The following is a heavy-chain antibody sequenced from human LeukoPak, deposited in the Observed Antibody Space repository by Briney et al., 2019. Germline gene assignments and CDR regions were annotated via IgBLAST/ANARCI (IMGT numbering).Heavy chain of an antibody. D-gene: IGHD2-2*01. CDR2: VNPNSGDS. CDR3: SRESASTGTRVFAY. J-gene: IGHJ4*02. Sequence: ASVKVSCKASGYTFTGHYIHWVRQAPGQGLEWMGWVNPNSGDSNYAEKFLGRVTMTRGTPISTAYMELSRLRSDDTAVYFCSRESASTGTRVFAYWGQGTLVTVSS. V-gene: IGHV1-2*02. CDR1: GYTFTGHY.